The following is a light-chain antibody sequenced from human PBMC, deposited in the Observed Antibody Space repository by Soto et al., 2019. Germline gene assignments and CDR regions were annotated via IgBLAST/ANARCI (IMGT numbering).Light chain of an antibody. Sequence: EIVMTQSPATLSVSPGERATLSCRASQSVNNNLAWYQQKPGQVPRLLIYHASTGATGIPARFSGSGSGTELTLTSSSVQSEDFAVYYCQQYNDWPLTFGGGTKVEIK. V-gene: IGKV3-15*01. J-gene: IGKJ4*01. CDR1: QSVNNN. CDR2: HAS. CDR3: QQYNDWPLT.